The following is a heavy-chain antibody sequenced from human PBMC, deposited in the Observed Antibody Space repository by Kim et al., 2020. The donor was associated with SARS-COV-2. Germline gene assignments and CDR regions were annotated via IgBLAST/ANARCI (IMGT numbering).Heavy chain of an antibody. CDR1: TFTLSNYA. J-gene: IGHJ4*02. D-gene: IGHD1-1*01. CDR3: AKLNWNDPRVY. CDR2: IRSGAGST. V-gene: IGHV3-23*01. Sequence: GGSLRLSCAASTFTLSNYAMSWVRQAPGKGLEWVSAIRSGAGSTYVADSVKGRFTTSRDNSKNTLYLHMNSLRAEDTAIYYCAKLNWNDPRVYWGQGTLVTVSS.